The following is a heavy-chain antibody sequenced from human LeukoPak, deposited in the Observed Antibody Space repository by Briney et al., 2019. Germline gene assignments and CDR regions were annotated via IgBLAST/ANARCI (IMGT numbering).Heavy chain of an antibody. D-gene: IGHD5-24*01. CDR2: IIPIFGTA. Sequence: ASVKVSCKASGYTFTTYYIHWVRQAPGQGLEWMGGIIPIFGTANYAQKFQGRVTITTDESTSTAYMELSSLRSEDTAVYYCARESVGEMATMRDYYYMDVWGKGTTVTVSS. CDR3: ARESVGEMATMRDYYYMDV. CDR1: GYTFTTYY. J-gene: IGHJ6*03. V-gene: IGHV1-69*05.